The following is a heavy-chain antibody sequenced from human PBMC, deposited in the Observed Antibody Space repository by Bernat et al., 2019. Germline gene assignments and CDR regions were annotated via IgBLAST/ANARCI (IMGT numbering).Heavy chain of an antibody. J-gene: IGHJ3*01. CDR2: IYYSGST. Sequence: QVQLQESGPGLVKPSQTLSLTCSVSGGSISSGAYYWSWIRQHPGKGLEWIGYIYYSGSTYYNPSLKSRVTISVETSKNQFSLKLSSVTAAETAVYYCARVEMVVAMPDDFDFWGQGTMVTVSS. CDR1: GGSISSGAYY. D-gene: IGHD2-15*01. V-gene: IGHV4-31*03. CDR3: ARVEMVVAMPDDFDF.